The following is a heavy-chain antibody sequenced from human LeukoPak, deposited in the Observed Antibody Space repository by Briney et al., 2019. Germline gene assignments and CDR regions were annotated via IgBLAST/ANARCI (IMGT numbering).Heavy chain of an antibody. D-gene: IGHD3-10*01. J-gene: IGHJ4*02. Sequence: GVSLRLSCAASGFTFSSYGMHWVRQAPGKGLEWVAVIWYDGSNKYYADSVKGRFTISRDNSKNTLSLQMNSLRADATAVYYCSGSGSYYFNPYYFDYWGQGTLVTVSS. CDR1: GFTFSSYG. CDR2: IWYDGSNK. CDR3: SGSGSYYFNPYYFDY. V-gene: IGHV3-33*01.